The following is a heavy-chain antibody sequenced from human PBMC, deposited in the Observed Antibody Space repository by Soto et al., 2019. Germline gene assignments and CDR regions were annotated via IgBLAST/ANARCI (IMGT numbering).Heavy chain of an antibody. J-gene: IGHJ6*02. CDR1: GGTFSSYA. V-gene: IGHV1-69*06. CDR2: IIPSFGTA. D-gene: IGHD1-20*01. CDR3: ARDNWNAPALYYYYGMDV. Sequence: SVKVSCKASGGTFSSYAISWVRQAPGQGLEWMGGIIPSFGTANYAQKFQGRVTITADKATSTTYMELSSLRSEDTAVYYCARDNWNAPALYYYYGMDVWGQGTTVTVSS.